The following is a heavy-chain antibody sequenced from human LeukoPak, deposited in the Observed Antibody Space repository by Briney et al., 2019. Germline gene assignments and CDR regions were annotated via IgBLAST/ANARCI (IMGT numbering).Heavy chain of an antibody. V-gene: IGHV4-39*07. D-gene: IGHD1-26*01. CDR1: GGSISSSSYY. CDR3: ARDREISYDY. CDR2: IYYSGST. J-gene: IGHJ4*02. Sequence: SETLSLTCTVSGGSISSSSYYWGWIRQPPGKGLEWIGSIYYSGSTYYNPSLKSRVTISVDTSKNQFSLKLSSVTAADTAVYYCARDREISYDYWGQGTLVTVSS.